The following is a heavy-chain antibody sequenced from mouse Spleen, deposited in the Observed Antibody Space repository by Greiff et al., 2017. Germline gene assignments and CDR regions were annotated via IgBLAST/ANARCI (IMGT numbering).Heavy chain of an antibody. Sequence: QVQLQQPGAELVKPGASVKLSCKASGYTFTSYWMHWVKQRPGQGLEWIGMIHPNSGSTNYNEKFKSKATLTVDKPSSTAYMQLSSLTSEDSAVYYCARSGDYYGSSPDYWGQGTTLTVSS. CDR3: ARSGDYYGSSPDY. CDR2: IHPNSGST. J-gene: IGHJ2*01. V-gene: IGHV1-64*01. D-gene: IGHD1-1*01. CDR1: GYTFTSYW.